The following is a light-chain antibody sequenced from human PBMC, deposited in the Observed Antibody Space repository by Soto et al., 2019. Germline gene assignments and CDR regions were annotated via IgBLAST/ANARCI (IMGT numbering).Light chain of an antibody. CDR3: QQYNRYWT. CDR2: KAS. V-gene: IGKV1-5*03. CDR1: QSISSW. J-gene: IGKJ1*01. Sequence: DIQMTQSPSTLSASVGDRVTITCRASQSISSWLAWYQQKPGKAPKLLIYKASSLESGVPSRFSGSGSGTEFTLTISSLQPDDFATYYCQQYNRYWTFGQGTKVE.